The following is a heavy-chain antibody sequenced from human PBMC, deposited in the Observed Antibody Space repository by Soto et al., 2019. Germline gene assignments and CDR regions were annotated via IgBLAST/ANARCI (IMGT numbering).Heavy chain of an antibody. Sequence: QVQLVQSGAEVKKPGASVKVSCKASGYTFTSYGISWVRQAPGQGLQWMGWISAYNGNTNYAQKLQGRVTMTTDTSTSTADMELRSLRSDDTAVYYCATYSRYYYDSSGYYYPDYWGQGTLVTVSS. CDR2: ISAYNGNT. J-gene: IGHJ4*02. V-gene: IGHV1-18*01. CDR3: ATYSRYYYDSSGYYYPDY. CDR1: GYTFTSYG. D-gene: IGHD3-22*01.